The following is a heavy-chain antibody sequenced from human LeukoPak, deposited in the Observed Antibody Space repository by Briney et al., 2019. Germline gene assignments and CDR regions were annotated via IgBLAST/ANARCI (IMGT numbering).Heavy chain of an antibody. CDR2: IYYSGST. J-gene: IGHJ4*02. D-gene: IGHD6-19*01. V-gene: IGHV4-59*08. CDR3: AKHRVALAGSYFDY. Sequence: SETLSLTCTVSGGSISSYYWSWIRQPPGKGLDWIGYIYYSGSTKHNPSLKSRVTMSVDTSKNQFSLQLTSVTAADTAVYYCAKHRVALAGSYFDYWGQGTLVTVSS. CDR1: GGSISSYY.